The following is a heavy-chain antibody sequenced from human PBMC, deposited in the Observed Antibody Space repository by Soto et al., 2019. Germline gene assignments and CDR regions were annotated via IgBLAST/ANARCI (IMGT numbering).Heavy chain of an antibody. J-gene: IGHJ4*02. D-gene: IGHD2-21*01. CDR2: IIPILGIA. CDR1: GGTFSSYT. Sequence: GASVKVSCKASGGTFSSYTISWVRQAPGQGLEWMGRIIPILGIANYAQKFQGRVTITADKSTSTAYMELSSLRSEDTAVYYCARDLVAGGFDQVSTSDYWGQGTLVTVSS. V-gene: IGHV1-69*04. CDR3: ARDLVAGGFDQVSTSDY.